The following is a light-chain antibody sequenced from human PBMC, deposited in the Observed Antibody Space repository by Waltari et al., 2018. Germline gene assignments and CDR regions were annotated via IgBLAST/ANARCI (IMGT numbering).Light chain of an antibody. Sequence: ETVLTQPPGTLPLSPGERATLPCRASQNVDRYLAWYQQKPGQAPRLLIYDASIRATGIPARFSGSGSGTDFTLTINSLEPDDFATYYCQQRKNWPPLTFGGGTKVEIK. CDR2: DAS. CDR3: QQRKNWPPLT. J-gene: IGKJ4*01. V-gene: IGKV3-11*01. CDR1: QNVDRY.